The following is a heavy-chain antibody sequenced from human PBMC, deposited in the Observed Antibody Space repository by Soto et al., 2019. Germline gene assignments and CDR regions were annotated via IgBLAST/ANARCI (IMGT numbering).Heavy chain of an antibody. J-gene: IGHJ4*02. CDR2: ISGGSTTM. CDR1: GFTLSTYG. CDR3: TTDPDGTLDFDY. Sequence: GGSLRLSCAASGFTLSTYGMNWVRQAPGKGLEWVSYISGGSTTMHYADSVKGRFTISRDNAKNSLCLQMNSLRDEDTAVYYCTTDPDGTLDFDYWGQGTLVTVSS. V-gene: IGHV3-48*02. D-gene: IGHD6-13*01.